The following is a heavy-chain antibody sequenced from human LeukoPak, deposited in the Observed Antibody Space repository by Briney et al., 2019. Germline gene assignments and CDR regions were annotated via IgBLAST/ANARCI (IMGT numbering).Heavy chain of an antibody. Sequence: SVKVSCKASGYTFTSYGISWVRQAPGQGLEWMGRIIPILGTANYAQKFQGRVTITADKSTSTAYMELSSLRSEDTAVYYCARVPLAGSSVLDFDYWGQGTLVTVSS. CDR1: GYTFTSYG. J-gene: IGHJ4*02. CDR3: ARVPLAGSSVLDFDY. V-gene: IGHV1-69*04. D-gene: IGHD1-1*01. CDR2: IIPILGTA.